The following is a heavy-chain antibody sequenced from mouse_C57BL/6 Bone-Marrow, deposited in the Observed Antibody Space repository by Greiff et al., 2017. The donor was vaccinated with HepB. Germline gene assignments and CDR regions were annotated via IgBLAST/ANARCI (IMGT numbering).Heavy chain of an antibody. CDR1: GYSITSGYY. V-gene: IGHV3-6*01. J-gene: IGHJ3*01. CDR3: AREDSFAY. CDR2: ISYDGSN. Sequence: EVKLQESGPGLVKPSQSLSLTCSVTGYSITSGYYWNWIRQFPGNKLEWMGYISYDGSNNYNPSLKNRISITRDTSKNQFFLKLNSVTTEDTATYYCAREDSFAYWGQGTLVTVSA.